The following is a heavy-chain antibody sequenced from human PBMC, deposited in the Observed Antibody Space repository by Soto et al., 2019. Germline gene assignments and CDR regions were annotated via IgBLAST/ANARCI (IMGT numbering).Heavy chain of an antibody. CDR2: INPNSGGT. CDR1: GYTFTGYY. J-gene: IGHJ4*02. V-gene: IGHV1-2*04. D-gene: IGHD1-26*01. CDR3: ARDDEHGSNCDLAY. Sequence: ASVKVSCKASGYTFTGYYMHWVRQAPGQGLEWMGWINPNSGGTNYAQKFQGWVTMTRDTSISTAYMELSRLRSDDTAVYYCARDDEHGSNCDLAYWGQGALVTVS.